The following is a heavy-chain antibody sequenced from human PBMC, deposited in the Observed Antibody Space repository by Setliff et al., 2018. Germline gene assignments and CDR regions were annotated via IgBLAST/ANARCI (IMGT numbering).Heavy chain of an antibody. D-gene: IGHD3-3*01. CDR2: IWHDGTNK. CDR1: GLTLINNG. V-gene: IGHV3-33*01. Sequence: GSLRLSCAASGLTLINNGFHWVRQAPGKGLEWVAIIWHDGTNKYYADSVKGRFDISRDSSKNTVYLQMNSLTAEDTAMYYCATLSKDLNYWGQGTLVTVSS. CDR3: ATLSKDLNY. J-gene: IGHJ4*02.